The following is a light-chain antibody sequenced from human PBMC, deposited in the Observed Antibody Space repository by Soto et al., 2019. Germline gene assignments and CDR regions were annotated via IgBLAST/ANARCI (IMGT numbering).Light chain of an antibody. CDR2: GAS. CDR3: QQYNNWPPLT. Sequence: EIVLTQSPATMSVSPGERATLACRASQSVSSNLSWYQQNPGKAPRLLIYGASTRATGIPARFSGSGSGTEFTITISSLQSEDFAVYYCQQYNNWPPLTFGGGTKVEIK. J-gene: IGKJ4*01. V-gene: IGKV3-15*01. CDR1: QSVSSN.